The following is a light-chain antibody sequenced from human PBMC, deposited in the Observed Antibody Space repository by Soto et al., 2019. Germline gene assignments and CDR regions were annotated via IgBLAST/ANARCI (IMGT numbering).Light chain of an antibody. Sequence: EIVLTESPATLSLSPGERATLACRASQSVTSYLAWYQQKPGQAPSLLIYGASNRATGIPARFSGSGSGTAFTLTISSLEPEDFAVYYGQQRSYWPITFGQGTRLEI. J-gene: IGKJ5*01. CDR2: GAS. CDR1: QSVTSY. CDR3: QQRSYWPIT. V-gene: IGKV3-11*01.